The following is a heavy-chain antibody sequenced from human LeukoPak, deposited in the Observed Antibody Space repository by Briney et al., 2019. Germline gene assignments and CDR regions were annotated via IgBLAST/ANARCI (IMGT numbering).Heavy chain of an antibody. V-gene: IGHV3-21*04. CDR3: TSFGIVGVNDAFDI. J-gene: IGHJ3*02. Sequence: GGSLRLSCAASGFTFSSYSMNWVRQAPGKGLEWVSSISSSSSYIYYADSVRGRFTISRDNAKNSLYLQMNSLKTEDTAVYYCTSFGIVGVNDAFDIWGQGTMVTVSS. CDR2: ISSSSSYI. CDR1: GFTFSSYS. D-gene: IGHD1-26*01.